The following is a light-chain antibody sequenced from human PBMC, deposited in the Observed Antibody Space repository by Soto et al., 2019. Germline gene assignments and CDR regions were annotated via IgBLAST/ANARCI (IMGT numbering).Light chain of an antibody. Sequence: EIVMTQSPATLSVSPGERATLSCRASQSIGSNLAWYQQKPGQAPRLLVYGASTKATDMPGRFSGRGSGTEFTLTINNLQSEDFAVYYCQQYRNWPRTFGQGTKV. J-gene: IGKJ1*01. V-gene: IGKV3-15*01. CDR1: QSIGSN. CDR2: GAS. CDR3: QQYRNWPRT.